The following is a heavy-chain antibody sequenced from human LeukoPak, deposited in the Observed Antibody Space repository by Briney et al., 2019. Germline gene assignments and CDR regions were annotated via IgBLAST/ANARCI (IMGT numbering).Heavy chain of an antibody. CDR3: AILGYDYYFDY. D-gene: IGHD1-20*01. CDR1: GFTVSSNY. Sequence: PGGSLRLSCAASGFTVSSNYISWVRHPPGNGLEWVSVIYSGGSTYYADSVKGRFTISRDNSKNTLYLQMNSLRAEDTAVYYCAILGYDYYFDYWGQGTLVTVSS. CDR2: IYSGGST. J-gene: IGHJ4*02. V-gene: IGHV3-53*01.